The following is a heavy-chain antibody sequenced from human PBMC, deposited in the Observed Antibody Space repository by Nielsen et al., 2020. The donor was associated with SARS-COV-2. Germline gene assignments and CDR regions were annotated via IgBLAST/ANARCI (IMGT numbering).Heavy chain of an antibody. J-gene: IGHJ6*02. D-gene: IGHD5-18*01. V-gene: IGHV3-30*18. CDR1: GFTFSSYG. CDR2: ISYDGSNK. CDR3: AKEFSYGYYYYYGMDV. Sequence: GESLKISCAASGFTFSSYGMHWVRQAPGKGLEWVAVISYDGSNKYCADSVKGRFTISRDNSKNTLYLQMNSLRAEDTAVYYCAKEFSYGYYYYYGMDVWGQGTTVTVSS.